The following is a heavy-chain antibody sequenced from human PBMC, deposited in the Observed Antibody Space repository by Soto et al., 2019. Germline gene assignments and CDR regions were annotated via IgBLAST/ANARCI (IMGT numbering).Heavy chain of an antibody. CDR2: INAGNGNT. D-gene: IGHD6-13*01. V-gene: IGHV1-3*01. J-gene: IGHJ4*02. CDR1: GYTFTSYA. Sequence: ASVKVSCKASGYTFTSYAMHWVRQAPGQRLEWMGWINAGNGNTKYSQKFQGRVTITRDTSASTAYMELSSLRSEDTAVYYCARGWGIAATRASAIDYWGQGTLVTVSS. CDR3: ARGWGIAATRASAIDY.